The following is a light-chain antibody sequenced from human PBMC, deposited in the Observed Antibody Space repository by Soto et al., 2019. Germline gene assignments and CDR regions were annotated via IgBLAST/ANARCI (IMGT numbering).Light chain of an antibody. Sequence: QAVVTQSPSASASLGASVKLTCTLSSGHSNYAIAWHQQQPEKGPRYLMKLNSDGSHSKGDGIPDRFSGSSSGAERYLTISSLQSDDEADYYCQTWGTGIRVFGVGTTLTVL. V-gene: IGLV4-69*01. J-gene: IGLJ2*01. CDR3: QTWGTGIRV. CDR1: SGHSNYA. CDR2: LNSDGSH.